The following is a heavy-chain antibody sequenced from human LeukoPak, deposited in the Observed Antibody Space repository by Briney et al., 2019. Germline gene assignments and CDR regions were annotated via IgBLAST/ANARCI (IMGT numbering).Heavy chain of an antibody. V-gene: IGHV4-34*01. D-gene: IGHD3-3*01. CDR3: ARGITIFGVVAW. J-gene: IGHJ4*02. CDR1: GGSFSGYY. Sequence: SETLSLTCAVYGGSFSGYYWSWIRQPPGKGLEWIGEINHSGSTNYNPSLKSRVTMSVDTSKNHFSLKLSSVTAADTAVYYCARGITIFGVVAWWGQGTLVTVSS. CDR2: INHSGST.